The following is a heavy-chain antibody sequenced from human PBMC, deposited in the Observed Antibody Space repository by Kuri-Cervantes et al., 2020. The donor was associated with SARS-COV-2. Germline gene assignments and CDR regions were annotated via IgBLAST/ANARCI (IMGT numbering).Heavy chain of an antibody. V-gene: IGHV4-59*12. CDR3: ARTYGSGTPPSY. J-gene: IGHJ4*02. D-gene: IGHD3-10*01. Sequence: SETLSLTCTVSGGSISSYYWSWIRQPPGKGLEWIGYIYYRVSTNYNPTLKSRVTISVDTSKIQFSLTLSSVTAAETAVYYCARTYGSGTPPSYWGQGTLVTVSS. CDR1: GGSISSYY. CDR2: IYYRVST.